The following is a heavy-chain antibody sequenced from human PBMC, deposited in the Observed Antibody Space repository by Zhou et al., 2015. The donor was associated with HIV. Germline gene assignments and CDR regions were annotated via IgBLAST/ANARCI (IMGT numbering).Heavy chain of an antibody. Sequence: QVQLLQSGAEVKKPGSSVKVSCRASGGSFNNYAISWVRQAPGQGLEWMGGIIPIIDTATYAQRFQGRVTITADESTSTAYMELSSLRSEDTAVYYCARRPFQDWYFDLWGRGTLVTVSS. CDR3: ARRPFQDWYFDL. CDR2: IIPIIDTA. J-gene: IGHJ2*01. CDR1: GGSFNNYA. V-gene: IGHV1-69*12.